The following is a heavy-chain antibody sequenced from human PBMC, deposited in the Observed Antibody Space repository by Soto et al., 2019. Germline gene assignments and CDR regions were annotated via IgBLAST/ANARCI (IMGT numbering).Heavy chain of an antibody. J-gene: IGHJ4*02. V-gene: IGHV4-34*01. D-gene: IGHD2-2*01. CDR2: INHSGST. CDR1: GGSFSGYF. CDR3: ARLLSTH. Sequence: SETLSLTCAVYGGSFSGYFWSWIRQPPGKGMEWIGEINHSGSTNYNPSLKSRVTMSVDTSKNQFSLNLSSVTAADTAVYYCARLLSTHWGQGTLVTVSS.